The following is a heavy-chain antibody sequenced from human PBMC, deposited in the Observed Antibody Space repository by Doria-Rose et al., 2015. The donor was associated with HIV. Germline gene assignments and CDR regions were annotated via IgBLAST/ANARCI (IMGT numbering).Heavy chain of an antibody. Sequence: GPGKGLEWVANIKQDGSEKYYVDSVKGRFTISRDNAKNSLYLQMNSLRAEDTAVYYCARDPSYYFDSSGSSYFDYWGQGTLVTVSS. D-gene: IGHD3-22*01. CDR2: IKQDGSEK. V-gene: IGHV3-7*01. J-gene: IGHJ4*02. CDR3: ARDPSYYFDSSGSSYFDY.